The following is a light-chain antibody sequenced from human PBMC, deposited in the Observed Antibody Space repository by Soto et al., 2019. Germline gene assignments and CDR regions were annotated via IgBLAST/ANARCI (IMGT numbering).Light chain of an antibody. CDR2: SNN. CDR3: AAWDDSLSGPV. CDR1: SSNIGTNT. J-gene: IGLJ7*01. Sequence: QSVLTQPPSASGTPGQRGTISCSGSSSNIGTNTVNWYQQLPGTAPKLLIYSNNQRPSGVPDRFSGSKSGTSASLAISGLQSEDEADYYCAAWDDSLSGPVFGGGTQLTVL. V-gene: IGLV1-44*01.